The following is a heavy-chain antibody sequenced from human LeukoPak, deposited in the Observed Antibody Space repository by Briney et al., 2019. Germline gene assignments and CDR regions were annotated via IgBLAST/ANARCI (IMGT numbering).Heavy chain of an antibody. D-gene: IGHD1-7*01. V-gene: IGHV3-48*03. CDR1: GFTFSSYE. J-gene: IGHJ6*02. CDR3: ARERLELPSYYYGMDV. Sequence: GGSLRLSCAASGFTFSSYEMNWVRQAPGKGLEWVSYISSSGNIISYADSVKGRFTISRDNAKNSLYLQMNSLRAEDTAVYYCARERLELPSYYYGMDVWGQGTTVTVSS. CDR2: ISSSGNII.